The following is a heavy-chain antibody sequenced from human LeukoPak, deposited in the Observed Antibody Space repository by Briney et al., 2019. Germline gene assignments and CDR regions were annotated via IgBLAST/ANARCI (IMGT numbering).Heavy chain of an antibody. CDR2: IIPIFGTA. Sequence: ASVKVSCKASGHTFTTYYVHLVRQAPGQGLEWMGGIIPIFGTANYAQKFQGRVTITADESTSTAYMELSSLRSEDTAVYYCAREMIPPGAFDIWGQGTMVTVSS. J-gene: IGHJ3*02. CDR3: AREMIPPGAFDI. V-gene: IGHV1-69*13. D-gene: IGHD3-22*01. CDR1: GHTFTTYY.